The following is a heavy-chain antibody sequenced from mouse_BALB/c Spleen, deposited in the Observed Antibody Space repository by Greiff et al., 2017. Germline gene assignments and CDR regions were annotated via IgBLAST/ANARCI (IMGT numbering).Heavy chain of an antibody. CDR3: ARGRGSSPYWYFDV. CDR1: GYSFTGYY. CDR2: ISCYNGAT. V-gene: IGHV1S34*01. Sequence: LVKTGASVKISCKASGYSFTGYYMHWVKQSHGKSLEWIGYISCYNGATSYNQKFKGKATFTVDTSSSTAYMQFNSLTSEDSAVYYCARGRGSSPYWYFDVWGAGTTVTVSS. D-gene: IGHD1-1*01. J-gene: IGHJ1*01.